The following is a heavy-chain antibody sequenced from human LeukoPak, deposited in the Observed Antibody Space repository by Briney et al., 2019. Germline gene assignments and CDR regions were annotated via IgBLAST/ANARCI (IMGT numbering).Heavy chain of an antibody. CDR1: GFTFSSYP. Sequence: GGSLRLSCAASGFTFSSYPMHWVRQAPGKGLEWVGVISYDGSNKYYADSVKGRFTISRDNSKNTLYLQVNSLRSEATAVYYCARDGGGYYASGTHYYFDCWGQGTLVTVSS. D-gene: IGHD3-10*01. CDR3: ARDGGGYYASGTHYYFDC. V-gene: IGHV3-30-3*01. CDR2: ISYDGSNK. J-gene: IGHJ4*02.